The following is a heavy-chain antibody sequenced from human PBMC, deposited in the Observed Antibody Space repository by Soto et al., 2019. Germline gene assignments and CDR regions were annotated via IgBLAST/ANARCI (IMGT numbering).Heavy chain of an antibody. V-gene: IGHV3-33*05. CDR1: GFTFRSYV. J-gene: IGHJ4*02. D-gene: IGHD3-16*01. Sequence: QVQLVESGGGVVQPGTSLRLSCVGSGFTFRSYVIHWVRQAPGKGLEWVALTSYDGSNNFYGDSVKGRFTISRHNSRNTVELQMVSLTFEDTALYYCARWGTTWGLDVWGQRNLVSVSS. CDR3: ARWGTTWGLDV. CDR2: TSYDGSNN.